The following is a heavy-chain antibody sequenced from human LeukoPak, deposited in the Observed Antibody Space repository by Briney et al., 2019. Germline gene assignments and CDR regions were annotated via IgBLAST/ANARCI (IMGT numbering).Heavy chain of an antibody. D-gene: IGHD1-26*01. J-gene: IGHJ6*03. CDR3: ARAIVEATDGGYYYYMDV. CDR1: GYTFTSYD. V-gene: IGHV1-8*01. CDR2: MNPNSGNT. Sequence: ASVKVSCKASGYTFTSYDINWVRQATGQGLEWMGWMNPNSGNTGYAQKFQGRVTMTRNTSISTAYMELSSLRSEDTAVYYCARAIVEATDGGYYYYMDVWGKGTTVTVSS.